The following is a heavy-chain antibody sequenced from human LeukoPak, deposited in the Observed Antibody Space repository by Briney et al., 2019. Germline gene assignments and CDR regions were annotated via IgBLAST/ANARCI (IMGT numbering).Heavy chain of an antibody. J-gene: IGHJ4*02. V-gene: IGHV4-59*02. CDR2: IYYNGIT. D-gene: IGHD3-16*01. CDR1: GTSVRSHY. CDR3: ASLSMGYFDY. Sequence: SETRSLTCTVSGTSVRSHYWSWIRQPPGRGLEWIAYIYYNGITNYNPSLKSRVTISVATSKNQFSLKLSSVTAADTAVYYCASLSMGYFDYWGQGTLVTVSS.